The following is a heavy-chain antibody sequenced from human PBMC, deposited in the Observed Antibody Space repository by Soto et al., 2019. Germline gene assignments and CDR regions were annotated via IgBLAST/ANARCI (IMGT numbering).Heavy chain of an antibody. CDR1: GGSISGSY. CDR3: ARSVAVPGAHIDY. D-gene: IGHD6-19*01. V-gene: IGHV4-59*01. Sequence: SETLSLTCSVSGGSISGSYWSWIRQSPGKGLEWLGYVYYTGSTNYSPSLRSRVSISVDTSKNEFSLRLSSVTAADTAVYFCARSVAVPGAHIDYWGQGTQATVSS. CDR2: VYYTGST. J-gene: IGHJ4*02.